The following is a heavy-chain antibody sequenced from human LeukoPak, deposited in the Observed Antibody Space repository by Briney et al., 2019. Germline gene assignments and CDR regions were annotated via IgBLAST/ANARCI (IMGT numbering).Heavy chain of an antibody. CDR3: ARGTGTTWVFYFDY. J-gene: IGHJ4*02. CDR1: GFTFSSSW. CDR2: IKQDGSDK. D-gene: IGHD1-7*01. V-gene: IGHV3-7*01. Sequence: GGSLRLSCAASGFTFSSSWMTWVRQAPGKGLEWVANIKQDGSDKSYVDSVKGRFTISRDNAKNSLYLQMNSLRAEDTAVYYCARGTGTTWVFYFDYWGQGTLVTVSS.